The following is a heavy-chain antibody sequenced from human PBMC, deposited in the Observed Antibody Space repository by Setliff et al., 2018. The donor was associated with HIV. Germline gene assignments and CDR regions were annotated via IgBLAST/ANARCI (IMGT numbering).Heavy chain of an antibody. CDR2: IYPGDSDT. CDR3: ARVEYDYVWGSTVHGLWYYGMDV. CDR1: GYSLPTYW. J-gene: IGHJ6*02. V-gene: IGHV5-51*01. D-gene: IGHD3-16*01. Sequence: PGESLKISCKASGYSLPTYWIAWVRQLPGKGLDWMGVIYPGDSDTRYSPSFQGQVTSSADKSRSTAYLQWSSLKASDTAMYSCARVEYDYVWGSTVHGLWYYGMDVWGQGTTVTVSS.